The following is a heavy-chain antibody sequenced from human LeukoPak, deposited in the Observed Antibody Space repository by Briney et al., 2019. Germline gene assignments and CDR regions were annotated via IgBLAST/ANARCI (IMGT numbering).Heavy chain of an antibody. D-gene: IGHD4-17*01. CDR3: ARGSCYGDSPGLH. J-gene: IGHJ4*02. CDR1: GYTFTDYY. Sequence: ASVKVSCKASGYTFTDYYMHWVRQAPGQGLEWMGRINPNSGGSNYVQKFQDRVTMTRDTSISTAYMALNSLRSDDAAVYYCARGSCYGDSPGLHWGQGALVTVSS. CDR2: INPNSGGS. V-gene: IGHV1-2*06.